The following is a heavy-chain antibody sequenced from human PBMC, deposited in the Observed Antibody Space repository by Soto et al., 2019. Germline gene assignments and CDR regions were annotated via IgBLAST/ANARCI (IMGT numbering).Heavy chain of an antibody. CDR2: ISAYNGNT. CDR1: GYTFTSYG. J-gene: IGHJ6*03. D-gene: IGHD4-4*01. CDR3: ARTGGMTTVKAYYYDADV. V-gene: IGHV1-18*01. Sequence: ASVKVSCKASGYTFTSYGICWVRQAPGQGLEWMGWISAYNGNTNYAQKLQGRVTMTTDTSTSTAYMELRSLRSDDTAVYYCARTGGMTTVKAYYYDADVWGKGTTVPVSS.